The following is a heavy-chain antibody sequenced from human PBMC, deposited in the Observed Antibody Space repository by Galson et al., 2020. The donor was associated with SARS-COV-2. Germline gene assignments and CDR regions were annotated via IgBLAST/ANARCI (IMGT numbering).Heavy chain of an antibody. CDR1: GFTFSSYA. V-gene: IGHV3-23*01. J-gene: IGHJ4*02. CDR3: AKVLVAAAGPLDY. CDR2: ISGRGGST. Sequence: GGSLRLSCAASGFTFSSYAMSWVRQAPGKGLEWVSTISGRGGSTYYADSVKGRFTISRDNSKNTLYLQMNSLRAEDTAVYYCAKVLVAAAGPLDYWGQGTLVTVSS. D-gene: IGHD6-13*01.